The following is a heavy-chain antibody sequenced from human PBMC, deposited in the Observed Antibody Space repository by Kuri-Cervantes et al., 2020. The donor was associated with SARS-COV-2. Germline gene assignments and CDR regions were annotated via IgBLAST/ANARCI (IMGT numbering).Heavy chain of an antibody. CDR3: ARVETSHYSSYYMDV. J-gene: IGHJ6*03. CDR2: INSDGSVT. CDR1: GFIFSDYF. Sequence: GGSLRLSCAASGFIFSDYFLHWVRQAPGKGLVWVSRINSDGSVTSYPDSVEGRFTISRDNAKNTLSLQMNSLSAEDTAVYFCARVETSHYSSYYMDVWGKGTTVTVSS. V-gene: IGHV3-74*01.